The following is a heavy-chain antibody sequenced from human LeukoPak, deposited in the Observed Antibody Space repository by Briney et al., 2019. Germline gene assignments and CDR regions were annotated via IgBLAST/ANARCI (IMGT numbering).Heavy chain of an antibody. CDR2: IYYSGST. V-gene: IGHV4-59*01. CDR1: GGSISSYY. J-gene: IGHJ4*02. D-gene: IGHD6-6*01. Sequence: SETLSLTCTVSGGSISSYYWSWIRQPPGKGLEWIGYIYYSGSTNYNPSLKSRVTISVDTSKNQFSLKLSSVTAADTAVYYCARNPSSSYSTFDYWGQGTLVTVSS. CDR3: ARNPSSSYSTFDY.